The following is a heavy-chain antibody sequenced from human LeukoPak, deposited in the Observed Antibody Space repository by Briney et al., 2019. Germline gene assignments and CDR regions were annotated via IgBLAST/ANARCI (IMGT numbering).Heavy chain of an antibody. J-gene: IGHJ5*02. CDR3: ARDRHDILTGYYGGYNWFDP. D-gene: IGHD3-9*01. CDR1: GYTFTGYY. Sequence: ASVKVSCKASGYTFTGYYMHWVRQAPGQGLEWMGWINPNSGGTNYAQKFQGRVTMTRDTSTSTAYMELSRLRSDDTAVYYCARDRHDILTGYYGGYNWFDPWGQGTLVTVSS. V-gene: IGHV1-2*02. CDR2: INPNSGGT.